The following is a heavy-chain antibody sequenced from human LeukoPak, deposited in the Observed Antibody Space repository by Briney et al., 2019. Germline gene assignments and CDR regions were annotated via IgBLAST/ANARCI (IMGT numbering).Heavy chain of an antibody. J-gene: IGHJ4*02. Sequence: PAESLRLSWVAAGFTFRSYWMTWVRQAQGKGMEWVANIIQDGGEKYYVVSVKGRFTISRDNAQNSLYLQMNSLRAEDTAVYYCAREYYYVIAVASDYFDYWGQGALVTVSS. CDR2: IIQDGGEK. CDR1: GFTFRSYW. D-gene: IGHD6-19*01. CDR3: AREYYYVIAVASDYFDY. V-gene: IGHV3-7*01.